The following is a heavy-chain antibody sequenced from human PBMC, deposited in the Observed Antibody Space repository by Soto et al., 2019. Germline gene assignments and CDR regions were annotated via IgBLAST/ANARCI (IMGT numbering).Heavy chain of an antibody. J-gene: IGHJ5*02. Sequence: QAQLVQSGAEVKKPGASVKVSCKASGYSFTDFAMHWVRLASGQRLEWMGWINADKGDTKYSPKFQGRVTITRDTPAPTVYLDLRSLRSEDTPVYYCGRGPLSGVAPIWDSANWFAPWGQGPLVPFST. V-gene: IGHV1-3*01. CDR1: GYSFTDFA. D-gene: IGHD3-10*01. CDR3: GRGPLSGVAPIWDSANWFAP. CDR2: INADKGDT.